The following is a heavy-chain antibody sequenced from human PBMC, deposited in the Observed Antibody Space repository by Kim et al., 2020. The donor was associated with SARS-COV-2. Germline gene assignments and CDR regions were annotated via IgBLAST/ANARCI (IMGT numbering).Heavy chain of an antibody. CDR3: ARDRVVVVVAAAEHTYNWFDP. CDR1: GFTFSSYS. Sequence: GGSLRLSCAASGFTFSSYSMNWVRQAPGKGLEWVSSISSSSSYIYYADSVKGRFTISRDNAKNSLYLQMNSLRAEDTAVYYCARDRVVVVVAAAEHTYNWFDPWGQGTLVTVSS. V-gene: IGHV3-21*01. CDR2: ISSSSSYI. D-gene: IGHD2-15*01. J-gene: IGHJ5*02.